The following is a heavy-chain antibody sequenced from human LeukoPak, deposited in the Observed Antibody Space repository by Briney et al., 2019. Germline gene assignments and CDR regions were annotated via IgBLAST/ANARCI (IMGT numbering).Heavy chain of an antibody. CDR3: ASRYGSGSYYRNWFDP. Sequence: SETLSLTCAVSGGSISSSNWWSWVRQPPGKGLEWIGEIYHSGSTNYNPSLKSRVTISVDKSKNQFSLELSSVTAADTAVYYCASRYGSGSYYRNWFDPWGQGTLVTVSS. D-gene: IGHD3-10*01. CDR1: GGSISSSNW. V-gene: IGHV4-4*02. CDR2: IYHSGST. J-gene: IGHJ5*02.